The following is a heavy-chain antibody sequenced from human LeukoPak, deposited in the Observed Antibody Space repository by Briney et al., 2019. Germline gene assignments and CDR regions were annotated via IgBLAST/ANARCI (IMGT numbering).Heavy chain of an antibody. CDR3: AKRRWMATINDACFDY. CDR1: GFTFSSYG. J-gene: IGHJ4*02. CDR2: ISGSGGST. D-gene: IGHD5-24*01. Sequence: GGSLRLSCAASGFTFSSYGMSWVRQAPGKGLEWVSAISGSGGSTYYADSVKGRFTISRDNSKNTLYLQMNSLRAEDTAVYYCAKRRWMATINDACFDYWGQGTLVTVSS. V-gene: IGHV3-23*01.